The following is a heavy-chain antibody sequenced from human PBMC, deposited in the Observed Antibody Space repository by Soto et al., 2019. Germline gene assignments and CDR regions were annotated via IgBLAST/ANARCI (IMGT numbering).Heavy chain of an antibody. CDR1: GYTFTSYA. Sequence: ASVKVSCKASGYTFTSYAMHWVRQAPGQRLEWMGWINAGNGNTKCSQKFQDRVTITRDTSASTAYMELSSLRSEDTAVDYCAGGESVVGDYWGQGTLVTVSS. CDR2: INAGNGNT. CDR3: AGGESVVGDY. V-gene: IGHV1-3*01. D-gene: IGHD2-15*01. J-gene: IGHJ4*02.